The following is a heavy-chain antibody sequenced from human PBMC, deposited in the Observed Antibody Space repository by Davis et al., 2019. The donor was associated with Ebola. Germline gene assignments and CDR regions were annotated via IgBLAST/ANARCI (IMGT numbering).Heavy chain of an antibody. CDR1: GYTFTGYY. J-gene: IGHJ4*02. Sequence: AASVKVSCKASGYTFTGYYMHWVRQAPGQGLEWMGWINPNSGGTNYAQKFQGWVTMTRDTSISTAYMELSRLRSEDTAVYYCARGYSPKCRGGDCVNDFWGQGTLVTVST. CDR3: ARGYSPKCRGGDCVNDF. D-gene: IGHD2-21*02. V-gene: IGHV1-2*04. CDR2: INPNSGGT.